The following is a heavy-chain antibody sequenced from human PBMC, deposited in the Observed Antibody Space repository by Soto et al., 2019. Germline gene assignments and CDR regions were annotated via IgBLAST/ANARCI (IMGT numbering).Heavy chain of an antibody. CDR2: ISHSGTA. CDR1: GGSVRSDDYF. Sequence: QVQLQESGPGLVKPSQTLSLRCSVSGGSVRSDDYFWSWIREPTGKALAWMGYISHSGTAYYNPYLKGRFRMSIATSKKHFSLSLRSLTAADTATYYCARGHYDVLTGYYVRYFDYWGRGTRVTVSS. CDR3: ARGHYDVLTGYYVRYFDY. V-gene: IGHV4-30-4*01. J-gene: IGHJ4*02. D-gene: IGHD3-9*01.